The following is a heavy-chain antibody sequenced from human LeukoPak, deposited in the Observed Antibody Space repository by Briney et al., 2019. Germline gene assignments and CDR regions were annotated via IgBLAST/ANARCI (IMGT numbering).Heavy chain of an antibody. V-gene: IGHV3-7*04. Sequence: GGSLRLSCAASGFTFSSYGMHWVRQAPGKGLEWVANIKQDGSAKYYVDSVKGRFTISRDNAKNSLYLQMNSLRAEDTAVYYCARDGMITFGGVIVMDYWGQGTLVTVSS. D-gene: IGHD3-16*02. CDR3: ARDGMITFGGVIVMDY. J-gene: IGHJ4*02. CDR2: IKQDGSAK. CDR1: GFTFSSYG.